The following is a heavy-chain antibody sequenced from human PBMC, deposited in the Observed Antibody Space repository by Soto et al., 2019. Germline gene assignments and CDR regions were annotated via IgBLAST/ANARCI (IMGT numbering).Heavy chain of an antibody. V-gene: IGHV3-30-3*01. J-gene: IGHJ4*02. CDR2: ISYDGSNK. Sequence: GGSLRLSCAASGFTFSSYAMHWVRQAPGKGLEWVAVISYDGSNKYYADSVKGRFTISRDNSKNTLYLQMNSLRAEDTAVYYCARNSGRSTMGYWGQGTLVTVAS. CDR1: GFTFSSYA. CDR3: ARNSGRSTMGY. D-gene: IGHD1-26*01.